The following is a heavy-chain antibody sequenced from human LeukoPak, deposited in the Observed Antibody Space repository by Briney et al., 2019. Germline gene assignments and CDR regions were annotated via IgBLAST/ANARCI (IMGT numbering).Heavy chain of an antibody. J-gene: IGHJ4*02. CDR2: IYYTGST. Sequence: SETLSLTCTISGGSVSDYYWSWIRQSPGKGLEWIGYIYYTGSTTYNPSLKSRVTISADTSKNQFSLKLSSVTAADTAVYYCARTFWGTYIDYWGQGTLVTVSS. CDR1: GGSVSDYY. CDR3: ARTFWGTYIDY. D-gene: IGHD3-16*01. V-gene: IGHV4-59*02.